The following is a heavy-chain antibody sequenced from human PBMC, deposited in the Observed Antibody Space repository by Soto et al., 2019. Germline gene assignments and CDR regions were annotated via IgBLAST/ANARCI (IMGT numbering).Heavy chain of an antibody. CDR2: ISYDGSNK. D-gene: IGHD3-22*01. CDR1: GFTFSTYG. CDR3: AKDMPLSGFLTYYYDSSGYYHLFDY. J-gene: IGHJ4*02. Sequence: GGSLRLSCAASGFTFSTYGMHWVRQAPGKGLEWVAVISYDGSNKYYADPVKGRFTISRDNSKNTLYLQMNSLRAEDTAVYYCAKDMPLSGFLTYYYDSSGYYHLFDYWGQGTLVTVCS. V-gene: IGHV3-30*18.